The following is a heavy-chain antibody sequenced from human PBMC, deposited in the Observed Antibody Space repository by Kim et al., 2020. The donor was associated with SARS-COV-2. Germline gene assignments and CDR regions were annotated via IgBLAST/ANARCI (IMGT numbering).Heavy chain of an antibody. CDR3: ARAPGEDSYGSPPWYFDY. J-gene: IGHJ4*02. D-gene: IGHD5-18*01. Sequence: ASVKVSCKASGYTFTSYYMHWVRQAPGQGLEWMGIINPSGGSTSYAQKFQGRVTMTRDTSTSTVYMELSSLRSEDTAVYYCARAPGEDSYGSPPWYFDYWGQGTLVTVSS. V-gene: IGHV1-46*01. CDR2: INPSGGST. CDR1: GYTFTSYY.